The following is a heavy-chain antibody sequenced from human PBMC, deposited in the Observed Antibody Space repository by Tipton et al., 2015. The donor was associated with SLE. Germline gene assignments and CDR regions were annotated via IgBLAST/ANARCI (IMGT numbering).Heavy chain of an antibody. D-gene: IGHD1-26*01. J-gene: IGHJ3*01. Sequence: LRLSCTVSGGSISSHYWSWIRQPPGKGLEWIGYIYYSGNTNYNPSLKSRVTISVDTSKNQFSLKLSSVTAADTAVYYCAKHLSGLPGSPIDSFDFWGQGQMVTVPS. CDR1: GGSISSHY. V-gene: IGHV4-59*11. CDR2: IYYSGNT. CDR3: AKHLSGLPGSPIDSFDF.